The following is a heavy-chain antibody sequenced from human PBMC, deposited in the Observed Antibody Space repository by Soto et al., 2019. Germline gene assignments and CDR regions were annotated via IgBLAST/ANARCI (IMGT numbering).Heavy chain of an antibody. V-gene: IGHV3-33*01. CDR1: GFTFSSSV. CDR3: ARGLIKLAGGAFDI. J-gene: IGHJ3*02. CDR2: ISSDESNE. Sequence: VGSLRLSCAASGFTFSSSVVHWDRQAPGKGLEWVAVISSDESNEDYADSVKGRFSISRDNSKNTLYLQMSSLRADDTAVYYCARGLIKLAGGAFDIWGQGTMVTVSS. D-gene: IGHD3-16*01.